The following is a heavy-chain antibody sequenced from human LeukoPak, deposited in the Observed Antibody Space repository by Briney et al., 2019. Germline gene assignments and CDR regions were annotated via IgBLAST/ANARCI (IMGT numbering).Heavy chain of an antibody. J-gene: IGHJ4*02. V-gene: IGHV4-59*01. CDR2: IYYSGST. CDR3: ARSHRIAVAGRAFDY. Sequence: PSETLSLTCTVSGGSISSYYWSWIRQPPGKGLEWIGYIYYSGSTNYNPSLKSRVTISVDTSKNQFSLKLSSVTAADTAVYYCARSHRIAVAGRAFDYWGQGTLVTVSS. D-gene: IGHD6-19*01. CDR1: GGSISSYY.